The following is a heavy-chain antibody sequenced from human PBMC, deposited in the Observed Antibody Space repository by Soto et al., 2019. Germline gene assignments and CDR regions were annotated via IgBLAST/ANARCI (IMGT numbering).Heavy chain of an antibody. CDR2: ISYDGSNK. CDR3: ANWGDDGDY. CDR1: GCTFSSYG. Sequence: QVQLVESGGGVVQPGRSLRLSCAASGCTFSSYGMHWVRQAPGKGLEWVAVISYDGSNKYYADSVKGRFTISRDNSKNTLYLQMNSLRAEDTAVYYCANWGDDGDYWGQGTLVTVSS. V-gene: IGHV3-30*18. J-gene: IGHJ4*02. D-gene: IGHD7-27*01.